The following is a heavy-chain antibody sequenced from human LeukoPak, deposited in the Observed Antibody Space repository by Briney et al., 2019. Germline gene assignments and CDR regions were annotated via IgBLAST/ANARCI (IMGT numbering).Heavy chain of an antibody. CDR3: ARGSWELLDY. CDR2: IYYSGST. J-gene: IGHJ4*02. CDR1: GGSISSYY. V-gene: IGHV4-59*01. D-gene: IGHD1-26*01. Sequence: SETLSLTYTVSGGSISSYYWSWIRQPPGKGLEWIGYIYYSGSTNYNPSLKSRVTISVDTSKNQFSLRLSSVTAADTAVYYCARGSWELLDYWGQGTLVTVSS.